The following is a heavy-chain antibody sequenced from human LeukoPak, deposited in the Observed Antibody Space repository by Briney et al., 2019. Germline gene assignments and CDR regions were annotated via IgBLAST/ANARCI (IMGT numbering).Heavy chain of an antibody. CDR3: ARDLAIGEYFDY. CDR1: GGSISSGSYY. D-gene: IGHD3-22*01. J-gene: IGHJ4*02. V-gene: IGHV4-61*02. CDR2: IYTSGST. Sequence: SETLSLTCTVSGGSISSGSYYWSWIRQPAGKGLEWIGRIYTSGSTNYNPSLKSRVTISLDMSKNQFSLKLSSVTAADTAVYYCARDLAIGEYFDYWGQGTLVTVSS.